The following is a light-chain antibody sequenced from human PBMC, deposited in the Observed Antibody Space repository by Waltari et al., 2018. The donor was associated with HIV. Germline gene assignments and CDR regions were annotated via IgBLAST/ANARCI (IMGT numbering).Light chain of an antibody. V-gene: IGKV3-11*01. J-gene: IGKJ4*01. Sequence: EIVLTQSPATLSLSPGDRAPLSCRASQSVSSYLAWYQQKPGQAPRLLIYDASNRATGIPARFSGSGSGTDFTLTISSLEPEDFAVYYCQQRSNWPPRLTFGGGTKVEIK. CDR2: DAS. CDR3: QQRSNWPPRLT. CDR1: QSVSSY.